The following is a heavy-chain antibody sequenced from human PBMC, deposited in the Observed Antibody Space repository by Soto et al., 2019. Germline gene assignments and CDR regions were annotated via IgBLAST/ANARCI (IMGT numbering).Heavy chain of an antibody. CDR2: IVPIFGTA. CDR1: GGTFSSYA. CDR3: ATQVPDAGYYYGMDV. V-gene: IGHV1-69*05. D-gene: IGHD2-2*01. Sequence: QVQLVQSGAEVKKPGSSVKVSCKASGGTFSSYAISCVRQAPGHGLGWMGGIVPIFGTANYTQTCHVRVTLTSDECTSTASMELCSPTSYDTAVFDCATQVPDAGYYYGMDVWGQGTTVTVSS. J-gene: IGHJ6*02.